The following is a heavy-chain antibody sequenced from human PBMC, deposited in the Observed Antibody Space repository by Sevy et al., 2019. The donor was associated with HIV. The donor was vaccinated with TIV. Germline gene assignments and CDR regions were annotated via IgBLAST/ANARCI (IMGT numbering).Heavy chain of an antibody. CDR3: ATGLGKSDFDY. CDR2: IKSKIDGATR. Sequence: GGSLRLSCAASGFTFSNAWMSWVRQAPGKGLEWVGRIKSKIDGATRDLAAPVEGRITISRDDSRNTLYLEMNSRKTEDTGVYYCATGLGKSDFDYWGQGTLVTVSS. D-gene: IGHD3-9*01. CDR1: GFTFSNAW. V-gene: IGHV3-15*01. J-gene: IGHJ4*02.